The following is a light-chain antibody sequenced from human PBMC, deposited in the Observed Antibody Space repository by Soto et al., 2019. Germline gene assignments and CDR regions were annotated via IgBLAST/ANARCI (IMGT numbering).Light chain of an antibody. CDR3: ISYAGSNKPA. V-gene: IGLV2-8*01. Sequence: QSVLTQPPSASGSPGQSVAISCSGTSSDVGGYNYVSWYQQHPGKAPKLMIYDVNKRPSGVPDRFSGSKSGNTASLTVSGLQAEDDADYYCISYAGSNKPAFGGGTKVTVL. J-gene: IGLJ2*01. CDR2: DVN. CDR1: SSDVGGYNY.